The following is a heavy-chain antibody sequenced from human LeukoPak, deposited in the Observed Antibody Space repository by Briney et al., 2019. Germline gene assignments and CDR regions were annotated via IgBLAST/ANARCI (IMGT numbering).Heavy chain of an antibody. CDR2: ISYDGSNK. CDR3: AKFQGGYNVGDAFDM. D-gene: IGHD5-24*01. V-gene: IGHV3-30*18. CDR1: GFTFSSYG. J-gene: IGHJ3*02. Sequence: GGSLRLSCAASGFTFSSYGMHWVRLAPGKGLEWVAIISYDGSNKFYADSVKGRFTISRDNSKNTLYLQMNSLTAEDTAVYYCAKFQGGYNVGDAFDMWGQGTMVTVSS.